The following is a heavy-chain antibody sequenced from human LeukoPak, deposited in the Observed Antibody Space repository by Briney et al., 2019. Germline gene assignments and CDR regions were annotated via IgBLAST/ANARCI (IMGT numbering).Heavy chain of an antibody. Sequence: GGSLRLSCAASGFTFSSYAMHWVRQAPGKGLEWVAVISYDGSNKYYADSAKGRFTISRDNSKNTLYLQMNSLRAEDTAVYYCARDSLGCYDPWGQGTLVTVSS. CDR3: ARDSLGCYDP. CDR1: GFTFSSYA. CDR2: ISYDGSNK. V-gene: IGHV3-30*04. J-gene: IGHJ5*02. D-gene: IGHD2-15*01.